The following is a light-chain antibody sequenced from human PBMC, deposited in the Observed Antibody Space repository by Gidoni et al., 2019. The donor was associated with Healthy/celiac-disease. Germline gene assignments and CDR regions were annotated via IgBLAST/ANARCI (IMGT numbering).Light chain of an antibody. J-gene: IGKJ5*01. Sequence: DIQLTQSSSFLSASVGDRVTIICWASQSISSYLNWYQQQPGKAPKHLIYAASSLQSGVPSRFSGSGSGTDFTLTISSLQPEDFATYYCEQSYSTRITFGQVTRLEIK. V-gene: IGKV1-39*01. CDR1: QSISSY. CDR2: AAS. CDR3: EQSYSTRIT.